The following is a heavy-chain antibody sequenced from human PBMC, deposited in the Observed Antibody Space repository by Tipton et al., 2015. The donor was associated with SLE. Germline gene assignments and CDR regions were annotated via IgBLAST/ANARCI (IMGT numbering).Heavy chain of an antibody. CDR3: ARDISSWFDAFDI. CDR2: IYHSGST. D-gene: IGHD6-13*01. CDR1: GYSISSGYF. Sequence: TLSLTCAVSGYSISSGYFWGWIRQPPGKGLEWIGSIYHSGSTYYNPSLKSRVTISVDTSKNQFSLKVRYMTAADTAVYYCARDISSWFDAFDIWGQGTMVTVSS. J-gene: IGHJ3*02. V-gene: IGHV4-38-2*02.